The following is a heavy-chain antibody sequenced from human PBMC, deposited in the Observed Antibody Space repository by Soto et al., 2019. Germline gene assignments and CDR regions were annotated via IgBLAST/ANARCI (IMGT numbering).Heavy chain of an antibody. J-gene: IGHJ4*01. CDR2: IYSGGSA. Sequence: GGSLRLSCAASGFTVSTSYMSWVRQAPGKGLEWVSIIYSGGSAYYADSVKGRFTISRHNSKNTLYLQMNSLRAEDTAVYYCVRDLSVTSPYFDYWGHGTLVTVSS. CDR3: VRDLSVTSPYFDY. V-gene: IGHV3-53*04. CDR1: GFTVSTSY.